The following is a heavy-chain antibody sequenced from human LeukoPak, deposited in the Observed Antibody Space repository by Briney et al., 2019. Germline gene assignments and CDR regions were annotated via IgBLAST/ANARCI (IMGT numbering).Heavy chain of an antibody. V-gene: IGHV4-59*01. CDR3: ARAGQQGSGNWFDP. J-gene: IGHJ5*02. Sequence: SETLSLTGTVSGGSISSYYWSWIRQPPGKGLEWIGYIYYSGSTNYNPSLKSRVTISVDTSKNQFSLKLSSVTAADTAVYYCARAGQQGSGNWFDPWGQGTLVTVSS. CDR2: IYYSGST. D-gene: IGHD6-13*01. CDR1: GGSISSYY.